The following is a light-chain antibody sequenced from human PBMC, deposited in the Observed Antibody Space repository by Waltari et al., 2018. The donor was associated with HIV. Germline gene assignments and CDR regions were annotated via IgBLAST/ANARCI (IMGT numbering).Light chain of an antibody. J-gene: IGLJ2*01. CDR2: KVS. CDR3: SSYTSSSTV. V-gene: IGLV2-14*01. CDR1: SSDVGGYNY. Sequence: QSALTQPASVSGSPGQSITISCTGTSSDVGGYNYVSWYQQHPGKAPKLMIYKVSNRPSGVSNRFSGSKSGNTASLTISGLQADDEADYYCSSYTSSSTVFGGGTKLTVL.